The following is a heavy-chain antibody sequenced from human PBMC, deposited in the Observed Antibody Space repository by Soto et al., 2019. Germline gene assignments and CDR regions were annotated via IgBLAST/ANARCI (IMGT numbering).Heavy chain of an antibody. D-gene: IGHD3-3*01. CDR2: IYYRGST. J-gene: IGHJ4*03. CDR3: ARVGRIGVVGANPCFDF. Sequence: KPSETLSLTCSVSGGSISNTDYYWSWIRQHPGKGLEWIGHIYYRGSTYYNPSLKSRLSISVDTSKNQFSLKLSSVTAADTAVYYCARVGRIGVVGANPCFDFWGQGTLVTVSS. CDR1: GGSISNTDYY. V-gene: IGHV4-31*03.